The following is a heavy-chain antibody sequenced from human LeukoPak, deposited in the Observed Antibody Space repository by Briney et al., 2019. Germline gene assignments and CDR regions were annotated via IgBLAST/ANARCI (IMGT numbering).Heavy chain of an antibody. Sequence: GGALRLSCSASGFTFSTYWMHSGRQAPGKGRVWVSRLNSDGSITNSADSVKGRFTISRDNAKNTLYLQMNSLRAEDTAVYYCARGTGYMAMDCWGQGTLVTVSS. CDR3: ARGTGYMAMDC. CDR1: GFTFSTYW. CDR2: LNSDGSIT. V-gene: IGHV3-74*01. J-gene: IGHJ4*02. D-gene: IGHD5-24*01.